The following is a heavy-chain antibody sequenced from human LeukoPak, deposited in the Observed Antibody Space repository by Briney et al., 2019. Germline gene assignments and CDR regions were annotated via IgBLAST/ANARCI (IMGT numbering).Heavy chain of an antibody. V-gene: IGHV1-2*02. CDR1: GYTFTGNY. J-gene: IGHJ6*03. D-gene: IGHD2-15*01. CDR3: ARVPRYCSGGSCYSGDRYYYYMDV. CDR2: INPNSGGT. Sequence: GASVKVSCKASGYTFTGNYMHWVRQAPGQGLEWMGWINPNSGGTNYAQKFQGRVTMTRDTSISTAYMELRSLRSDDTAVYYCARVPRYCSGGSCYSGDRYYYYMDVWGKGTTVTISS.